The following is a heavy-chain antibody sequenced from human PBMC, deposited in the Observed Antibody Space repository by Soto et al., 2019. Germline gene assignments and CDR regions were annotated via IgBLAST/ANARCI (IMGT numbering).Heavy chain of an antibody. D-gene: IGHD3-9*01. J-gene: IGHJ6*03. CDR2: IYYSGST. CDR1: GGSISSSSYY. CDR3: ASHPRYFSYYYYMDV. V-gene: IGHV4-39*01. Sequence: QLQLQESGPGLVKPSETLSLTCTVSGGSISSSSYYWGWIRQPPGKGLEGIGTIYYSGSTYYNPSLKRRVTISVDTSKSQFSLKLGSVTAADTAVYYCASHPRYFSYYYYMDVWGKGATVTVSS.